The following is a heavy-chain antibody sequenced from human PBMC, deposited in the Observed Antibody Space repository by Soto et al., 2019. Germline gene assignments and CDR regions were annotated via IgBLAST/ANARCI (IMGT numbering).Heavy chain of an antibody. J-gene: IGHJ4*02. CDR3: ARDSSGWSPVDY. CDR1: GYAFTSYG. V-gene: IGHV1-18*01. CDR2: ISAYNGNT. Sequence: GASVKVSCKASGYAFTSYGISWVLEAPGQGLEWMGWISAYNGNTNYAQKLQGRVTMTTDTSTSTAYMELRSLRSDDTAVYYCARDSSGWSPVDYWGQGTLVTVSS. D-gene: IGHD6-19*01.